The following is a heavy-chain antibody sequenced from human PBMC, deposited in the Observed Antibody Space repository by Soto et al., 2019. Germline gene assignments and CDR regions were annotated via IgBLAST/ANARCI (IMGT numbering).Heavy chain of an antibody. V-gene: IGHV5-51*01. CDR3: ARRGYSYGLDS. Sequence: GESLNLSCQGSGYDFSTYWINWVRQMPGKGLEWMGIIYPGDSDTIYSPSFQGHVTISVDKSITTAYLQWSSLKASDTAMYYCARRGYSYGLDSWGQGTLVTVPQ. J-gene: IGHJ4*02. CDR2: IYPGDSDT. D-gene: IGHD5-18*01. CDR1: GYDFSTYW.